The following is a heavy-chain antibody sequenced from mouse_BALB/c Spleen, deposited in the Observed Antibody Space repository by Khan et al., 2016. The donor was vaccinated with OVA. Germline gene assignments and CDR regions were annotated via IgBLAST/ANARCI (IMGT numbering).Heavy chain of an antibody. CDR2: IWSGGST. Sequence: QVQLKESGPGLVQPSQSLSITCTVSGFSLTSYGVHWVRQSPGKGLEWLGVIWSGGSTDYNAAFISRLSISKDNSKSQVFFQLNNLQANDTAIYYCARNYDYDEGVAYWGQGTLVTVSA. CDR1: GFSLTSYG. CDR3: ARNYDYDEGVAY. V-gene: IGHV2-2*02. J-gene: IGHJ3*01. D-gene: IGHD2-4*01.